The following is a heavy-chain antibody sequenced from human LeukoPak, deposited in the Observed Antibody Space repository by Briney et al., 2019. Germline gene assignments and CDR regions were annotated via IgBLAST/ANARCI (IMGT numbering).Heavy chain of an antibody. V-gene: IGHV1-46*01. CDR2: INPSGGST. J-gene: IGHJ4*02. D-gene: IGHD2-2*01. CDR1: GYTFTSYY. Sequence: ASVKVSCKASGYTFTSYYMHWVRQAPGQGLGWMGIINPSGGSTSYAQKFQGRVTMTRDTSTSTVYMELSSLRSEDTAVYYCARGQRDIVVVPAAPDYWGQGTLVTVSS. CDR3: ARGQRDIVVVPAAPDY.